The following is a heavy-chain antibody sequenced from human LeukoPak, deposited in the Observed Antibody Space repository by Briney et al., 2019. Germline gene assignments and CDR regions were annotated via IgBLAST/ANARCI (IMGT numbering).Heavy chain of an antibody. CDR1: GGSISSYY. J-gene: IGHJ4*02. Sequence: KASETLSLTCTVSGGSISSYYWSWIRQPAGKGLEWIGRIYTSGSTNYNPSLKSRVTMSVDTSKNQFSLKLSSVTAADTAVYYCASTHSSSWYSTADYWGREPWSPSPQ. CDR2: IYTSGST. D-gene: IGHD6-13*01. V-gene: IGHV4-4*07. CDR3: ASTHSSSWYSTADY.